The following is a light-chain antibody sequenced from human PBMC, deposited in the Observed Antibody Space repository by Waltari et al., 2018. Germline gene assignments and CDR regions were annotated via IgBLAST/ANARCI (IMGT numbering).Light chain of an antibody. J-gene: IGLJ1*01. Sequence: QSALTQPRSVSGSPGQSVTISCTGTSSDVGSYNYVSWYQQHPGKAPKVMIYDVRTRPSGVPDRFSGSKSGNTASLTISGLQAEDEADYYCSSYAGNYTYVFGTGTKVTVL. V-gene: IGLV2-11*01. CDR1: SSDVGSYNY. CDR2: DVR. CDR3: SSYAGNYTYV.